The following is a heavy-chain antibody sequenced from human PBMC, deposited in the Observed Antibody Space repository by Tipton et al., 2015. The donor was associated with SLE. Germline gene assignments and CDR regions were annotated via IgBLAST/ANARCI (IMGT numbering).Heavy chain of an antibody. J-gene: IGHJ4*02. CDR2: IYYSGST. D-gene: IGHD3-10*01. CDR3: ARLLGPQEGVQGVINEVDY. CDR1: GGSISSSSYY. Sequence: LRLSCTVSGGSISSSSYYWGWIRQPPGKGLEWIGSIYYSGSTYYNPSLKSRVTISVDTSKNQFSLKLSSVTAADTAVYYCARLLGPQEGVQGVINEVDYWGQGTLVTVSS. V-gene: IGHV4-39*07.